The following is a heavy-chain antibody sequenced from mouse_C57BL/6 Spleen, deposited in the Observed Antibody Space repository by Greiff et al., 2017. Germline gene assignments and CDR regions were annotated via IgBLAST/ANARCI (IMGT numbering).Heavy chain of an antibody. CDR2: IRLKSDNYAT. D-gene: IGHD1-1*01. J-gene: IGHJ2*01. CDR1: GFTFSNYW. V-gene: IGHV6-3*01. Sequence: EVQGVESGGGLVQPGGSMKLSCVASGFTFSNYWMNWVRQSPEKGLEWVAQIRLKSDNYATHYAESVKGRFTISRDDSKSSVYLQMNNLRAEDTGIYYCTPTTVVATRSFDYWGQGTTLTDSS. CDR3: TPTTVVATRSFDY.